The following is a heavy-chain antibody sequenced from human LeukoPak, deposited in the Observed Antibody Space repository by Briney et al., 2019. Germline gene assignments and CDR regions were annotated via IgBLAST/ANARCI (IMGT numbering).Heavy chain of an antibody. CDR2: INAGNGNT. CDR3: ARDPVGAAYYFDY. CDR1: GYTFTSYA. Sequence: GASVKVSCKASGYTFTSYAMHWVRQAPGQRLEWMGWINAGNGNTKYSQKFQGRVTITRDTSASTAYMELSSLRSEDTAVYYCARDPVGAAYYFDYWGQGTLVTVSS. D-gene: IGHD1-26*01. V-gene: IGHV1-3*01. J-gene: IGHJ4*02.